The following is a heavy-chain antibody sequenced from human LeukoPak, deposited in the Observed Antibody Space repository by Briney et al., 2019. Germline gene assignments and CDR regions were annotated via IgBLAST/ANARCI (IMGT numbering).Heavy chain of an antibody. V-gene: IGHV4-31*11. CDR1: GGPFSGYY. Sequence: SETLSLTCAVYGGPFSGYYWSWIRQHPGKGLEWIGYIYYSGSTYYNPSLKSRVTISVDTSKNQFSLKLSSVTAADTAVYYCARDNRYLFDYWGQGTLVTVSS. CDR3: ARDNRYLFDY. D-gene: IGHD1-1*01. CDR2: IYYSGST. J-gene: IGHJ4*02.